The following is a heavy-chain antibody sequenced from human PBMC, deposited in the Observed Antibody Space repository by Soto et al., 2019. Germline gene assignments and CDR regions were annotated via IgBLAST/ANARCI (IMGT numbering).Heavy chain of an antibody. D-gene: IGHD2-15*01. Sequence: ASVKVSCKASGYTFTGYYMHWVRQAPGQGLEWMGWINPNSGGTNYAQNFQGRVTMTRDTSISTAYMELSRLRSDDTAVYYCARDALLPPNWFDPWGQGTLVTVSS. CDR3: ARDALLPPNWFDP. V-gene: IGHV1-2*02. CDR1: GYTFTGYY. CDR2: INPNSGGT. J-gene: IGHJ5*02.